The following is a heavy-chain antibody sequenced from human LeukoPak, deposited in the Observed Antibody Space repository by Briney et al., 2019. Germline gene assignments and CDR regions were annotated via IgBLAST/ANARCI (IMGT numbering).Heavy chain of an antibody. CDR3: ARENPSGYYNRPIDY. Sequence: SETLSLTCTVSGASISSYYWSWIRQPPGKGLEWIGDIYYSGGIKYNPSLKSRVTMSVDTSKNQFSLKLSSVTAADTAIYYCARENPSGYYNRPIDYWGQGTLVTVSS. J-gene: IGHJ4*02. D-gene: IGHD3-22*01. CDR1: GASISSYY. CDR2: IYYSGGI. V-gene: IGHV4-59*01.